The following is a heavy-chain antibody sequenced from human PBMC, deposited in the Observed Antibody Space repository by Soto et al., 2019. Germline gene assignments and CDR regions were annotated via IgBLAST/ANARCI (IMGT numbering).Heavy chain of an antibody. CDR2: ISNGGIST. V-gene: IGHV3-23*01. D-gene: IGHD4-4*01. CDR3: AKGTPNTVKSDS. CDR1: GCTIVAFG. J-gene: IGHJ4*02. Sequence: RVSKGAAGCTIVAFGVSWISQAPGEGLEWVSTISNGGISTSYSDSVKGRFTISRDNSKNTLYLQMNSLRAEDTAVYYCAKGTPNTVKSDSWGQGTLVTVSS.